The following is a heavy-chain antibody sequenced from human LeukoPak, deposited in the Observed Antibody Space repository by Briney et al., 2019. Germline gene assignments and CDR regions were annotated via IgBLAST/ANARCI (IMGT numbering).Heavy chain of an antibody. D-gene: IGHD1-7*01. CDR2: TYDRGTT. CDR1: AGSITSYY. V-gene: IGHV4-59*01. Sequence: SETLSLTSTVHAGSITSYYWRCIRHPPGEGLGWIGYTYDRGTTNYNRSLKSRVTISVDTSKNQFSLMQRSGTAADAPVYYCGRGLWYRCGTTNYYYVRVVWGQGTTVSVSS. J-gene: IGHJ6*02. CDR3: GRGLWYRCGTTNYYYVRVV.